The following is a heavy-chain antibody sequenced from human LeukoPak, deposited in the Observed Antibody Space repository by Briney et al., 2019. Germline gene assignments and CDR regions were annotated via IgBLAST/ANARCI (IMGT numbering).Heavy chain of an antibody. CDR1: GYTFTGYY. Sequence: ASVKVSCKASGYTFTGYYVHWVRQAPGQGLEWMGWINPNSGGTDFAQKFQGRVTMTRDTSISTAYMELSRLRSDDTAVYYCARTPQLELLNWFDPWGQGTLVIVSS. D-gene: IGHD3-10*01. CDR2: INPNSGGT. V-gene: IGHV1-2*02. CDR3: ARTPQLELLNWFDP. J-gene: IGHJ5*02.